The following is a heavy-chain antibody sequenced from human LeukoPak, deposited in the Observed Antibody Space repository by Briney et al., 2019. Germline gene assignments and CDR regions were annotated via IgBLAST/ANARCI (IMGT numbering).Heavy chain of an antibody. V-gene: IGHV4-59*08. D-gene: IGHD1-26*01. CDR2: IYYSGST. CDR1: GGSISSFY. CDR3: VSWPVGATTKGIAFDI. Sequence: KASETLSLTCTVSGGSISSFYWSWIRQPPGKGLEWIGYIYYSGSTNYNPSLKSRVTISVDTSKNQFSLKLSSVTAADTAVYYCVSWPVGATTKGIAFDIWGQGTMVTVSS. J-gene: IGHJ3*02.